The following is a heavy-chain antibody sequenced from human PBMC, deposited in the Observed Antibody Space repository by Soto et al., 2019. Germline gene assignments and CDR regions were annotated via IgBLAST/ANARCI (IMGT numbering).Heavy chain of an antibody. D-gene: IGHD6-19*01. CDR2: FNPNSGDT. Sequence: ASVKVSCKASGYIFTAYSMHWVRQAPGQGLEWVGWFNPNSGDTIYAQNLQGRVTMTTDTSTSTAYMELRGLRSDDTAVYYCARTVAGYFDCWGQGTLVTV. V-gene: IGHV1-2*02. CDR1: GYIFTAYS. J-gene: IGHJ4*02. CDR3: ARTVAGYFDC.